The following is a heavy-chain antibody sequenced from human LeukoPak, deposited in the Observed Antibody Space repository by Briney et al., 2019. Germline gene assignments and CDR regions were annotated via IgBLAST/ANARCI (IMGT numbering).Heavy chain of an antibody. D-gene: IGHD2/OR15-2a*01. CDR1: GFTTHYW. CDR2: IDRDGRVQ. J-gene: IGHJ6*03. Sequence: WGSLTLSRTSSGFTTHYWLNGFLQSPAKGLEWVANIDRDGRVQHYVDSVEGRFTISRDSAMSSLALQMHSLRAGDTAVYYCTGGSDKVLSGEYYYYMDVWGTGTTVTVSS. CDR3: TGGSDKVLSGEYYYYMDV. V-gene: IGHV3-7*01.